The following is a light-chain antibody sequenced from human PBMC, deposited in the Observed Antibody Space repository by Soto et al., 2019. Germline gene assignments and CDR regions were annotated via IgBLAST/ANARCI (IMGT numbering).Light chain of an antibody. CDR1: QRINSW. J-gene: IGKJ1*01. CDR2: DAA. V-gene: IGKV1-5*01. CDR3: QQYTGYSWT. Sequence: IQMSQSPSTLSASGGDRVTMNCGNRQRINSWLAWYQRKPGKAPQILIYDAAALKSGDTSRISASGSGREFTLLISRLQPANFAPSYCQQYTGYSWTVGQGTKVYIK.